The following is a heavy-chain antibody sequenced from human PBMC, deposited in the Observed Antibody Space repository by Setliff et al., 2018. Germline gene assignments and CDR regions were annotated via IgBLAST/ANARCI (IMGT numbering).Heavy chain of an antibody. Sequence: GGSLRLSCAASGFTFSSYAMTWVRQAPGKGLEWVSGISGYGSRTYYADSVKGRSTISRDNSQNTMYLQMSSLRVEDTAVYYCAKDVGRGSGYYYYTDVWGKGTTVTVSS. CDR1: GFTFSSYA. V-gene: IGHV3-23*01. CDR3: AKDVGRGSGYYYYTDV. J-gene: IGHJ6*03. D-gene: IGHD2-15*01. CDR2: ISGYGSRT.